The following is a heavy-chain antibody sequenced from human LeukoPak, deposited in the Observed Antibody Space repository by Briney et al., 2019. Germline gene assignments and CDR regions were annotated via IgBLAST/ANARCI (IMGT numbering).Heavy chain of an antibody. V-gene: IGHV3-21*01. D-gene: IGHD5-24*01. CDR3: AKARGRRDGYNYDY. Sequence: GGSLRLSCAASGFTFSSYSMNWVRQAPGKGLEWVSSISSSSSYIYYADSVKGRFTISRDNAKNSLYLQMNSLRAEDTAVYYCAKARGRRDGYNYDYWGQGTLVTVSS. CDR1: GFTFSSYS. J-gene: IGHJ4*02. CDR2: ISSSSSYI.